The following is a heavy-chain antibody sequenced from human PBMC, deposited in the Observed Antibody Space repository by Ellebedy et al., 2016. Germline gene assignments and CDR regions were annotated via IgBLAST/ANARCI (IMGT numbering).Heavy chain of an antibody. J-gene: IGHJ6*02. CDR2: ISGSGGST. Sequence: GESLKISXAASGFTFSSYAMSWVRQAPGKGLEWVSAISGSGGSTYYADSVKGRFTISRDNAKNSLYLQMNSLRAEDTAVYYCARGRNYGFNYYGMDVWGQGTTVTVSS. CDR1: GFTFSSYA. D-gene: IGHD3-10*01. CDR3: ARGRNYGFNYYGMDV. V-gene: IGHV3-23*01.